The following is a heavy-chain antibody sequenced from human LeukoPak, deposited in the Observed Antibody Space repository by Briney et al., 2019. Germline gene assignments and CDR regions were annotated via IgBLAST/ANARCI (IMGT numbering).Heavy chain of an antibody. Sequence: GESLKISGKGSGYSFTSYWIGWVRQMPGKGLEWMGIIYPGDSDTRYSPSFQGQVTISADKSISTAYLQWSSLKASDTAMYYCARHGSSSWYSTHAFDIWGQGTMVTVSS. J-gene: IGHJ3*02. CDR1: GYSFTSYW. V-gene: IGHV5-51*01. CDR3: ARHGSSSWYSTHAFDI. CDR2: IYPGDSDT. D-gene: IGHD6-13*01.